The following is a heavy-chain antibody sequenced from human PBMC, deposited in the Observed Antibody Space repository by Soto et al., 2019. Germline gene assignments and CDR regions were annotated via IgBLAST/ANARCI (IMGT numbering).Heavy chain of an antibody. J-gene: IGHJ6*02. V-gene: IGHV3-74*01. D-gene: IGHD3-16*01. CDR1: GFTFSSYW. Sequence: EVQLVESGGGLVQPGGSLRLSCAASGFTFSSYWMHWVRQGPGEGLVWVSRIMSDGSGTTYADSVKGRFTISRDNAKNTLYLQMNSLRAEDTAVYHCARSRGSGGVDYNMDVWGQGTTVTVSS. CDR2: IMSDGSGT. CDR3: ARSRGSGGVDYNMDV.